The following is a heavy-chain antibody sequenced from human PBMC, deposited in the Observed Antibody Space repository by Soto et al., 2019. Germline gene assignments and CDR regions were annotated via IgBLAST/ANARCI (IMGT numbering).Heavy chain of an antibody. CDR3: ARDSILAGTTRPPPLDY. CDR1: GFTFSSNA. D-gene: IGHD4-17*01. J-gene: IGHJ4*02. Sequence: QVQLVESGGGVVQPGRSLRLSCAASGFTFSSNAMRWVRQAPGKGLEWVAVMSYDGSNEYYADSVKGRFTISRDNSKNTLYLQRNSLRAKDTAVYYCARDSILAGTTRPPPLDYWGQGTLVTVSS. V-gene: IGHV3-30-3*01. CDR2: MSYDGSNE.